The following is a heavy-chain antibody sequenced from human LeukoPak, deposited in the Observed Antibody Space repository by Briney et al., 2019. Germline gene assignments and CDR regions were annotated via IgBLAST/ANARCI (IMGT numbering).Heavy chain of an antibody. J-gene: IGHJ4*02. Sequence: AASVKVSCKASGGTFSSYAISWVRQAPGQGLEWMGGIIPIFGTANYAQKFQGRVTITADESTSTAYMELSSLRSEDTAVYYCARDGYDSSGRVDYWGQGTLVTVSS. D-gene: IGHD3-22*01. CDR1: GGTFSSYA. V-gene: IGHV1-69*13. CDR2: IIPIFGTA. CDR3: ARDGYDSSGRVDY.